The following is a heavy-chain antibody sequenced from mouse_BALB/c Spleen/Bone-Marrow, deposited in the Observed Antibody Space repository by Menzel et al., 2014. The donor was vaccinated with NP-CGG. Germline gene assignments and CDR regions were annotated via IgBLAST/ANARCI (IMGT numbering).Heavy chain of an antibody. CDR3: VRPYDYGTWFAY. V-gene: IGHV5-6*02. CDR2: ISNGGIYT. CDR1: GFTFSTYG. Sequence: EVMLVESGGDLAKPGGSLKLSCAASGFTFSTYGMSWVRQTPDKRLEWVAAISNGGIYTYYPDTVKGRFTISRDNAKNTLYLQMSSLKSEDTAMYYCVRPYDYGTWFAYWGQGTLVTVSA. D-gene: IGHD2-4*01. J-gene: IGHJ3*01.